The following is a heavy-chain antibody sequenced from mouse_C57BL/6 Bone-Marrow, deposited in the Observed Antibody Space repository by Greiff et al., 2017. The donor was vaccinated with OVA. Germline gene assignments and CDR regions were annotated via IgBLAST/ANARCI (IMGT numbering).Heavy chain of an antibody. CDR1: GYTFTSYW. CDR2: IYPGSGST. D-gene: IGHD1-1*01. Sequence: QVQMKQPGAELVKPGASVKMSCKASGYTFTSYWITWVKQRPGQGLEWIGDIYPGSGSTNYNEKFKSKATLTVDTSSSTAYMQLSSLTSEDSAVYYCARLRVITTVVATRAMDYWGQGTSVTVSS. J-gene: IGHJ4*01. V-gene: IGHV1-55*01. CDR3: ARLRVITTVVATRAMDY.